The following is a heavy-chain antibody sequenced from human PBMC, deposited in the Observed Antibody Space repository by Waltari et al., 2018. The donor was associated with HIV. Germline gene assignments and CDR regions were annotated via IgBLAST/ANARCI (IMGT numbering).Heavy chain of an antibody. V-gene: IGHV3-23*01. CDR3: AKEGIIVITDAFDI. Sequence: EVQLLESGGGLVQPGGSLRLSCAASGFTFSNYAMSWVRQAPGKGLEWGSSISGSGGSTYYADSVKGRFTVSRDNSKDTLFLQMNSLRAEDTALYYCAKEGIIVITDAFDIWGQGTMVIVSS. CDR2: ISGSGGST. J-gene: IGHJ3*02. CDR1: GFTFSNYA. D-gene: IGHD3-22*01.